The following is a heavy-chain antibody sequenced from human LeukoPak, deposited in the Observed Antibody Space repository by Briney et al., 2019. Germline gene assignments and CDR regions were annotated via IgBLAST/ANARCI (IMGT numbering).Heavy chain of an antibody. CDR2: IYSDGTT. CDR1: GLIVSGNY. Sequence: GGSLRLSCAASGLIVSGNYMNWVRQAPGKGLEWVSVIYSDGTTKYADSVKGRFTISRDNSKNILYLQMNSLRAEDTAVYYCARGAVGVTYGNLDCWGQGALVTVSS. D-gene: IGHD1-26*01. J-gene: IGHJ4*02. CDR3: ARGAVGVTYGNLDC. V-gene: IGHV3-53*01.